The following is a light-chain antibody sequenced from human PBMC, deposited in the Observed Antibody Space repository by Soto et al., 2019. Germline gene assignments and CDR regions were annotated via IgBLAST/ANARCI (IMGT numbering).Light chain of an antibody. V-gene: IGKV3-20*01. J-gene: IGKJ4*01. Sequence: EIVLTQSPGTLSLSPGERATLSCRASQSVDSSFLAWYQQKPGQAPRLLIFGANSRVTGIPDRFRGSGSGTDFTLTISRLEPEDFAVYYCQQYGSSPLTFGGGTKVEIK. CDR2: GAN. CDR1: QSVDSSF. CDR3: QQYGSSPLT.